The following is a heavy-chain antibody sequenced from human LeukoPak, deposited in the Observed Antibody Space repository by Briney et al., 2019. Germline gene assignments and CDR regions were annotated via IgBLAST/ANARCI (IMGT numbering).Heavy chain of an antibody. CDR3: ARGEFYSNYDGYFDY. D-gene: IGHD4-11*01. J-gene: IGHJ4*02. V-gene: IGHV3-48*03. CDR1: GFTFSSYE. Sequence: GGSLRLSCAASGFTFSSYEMNWVRQAPGKGLDWVSYTISRDNAKNSLYLQMNSLRAEDTAVYYCARGEFYSNYDGYFDYWGQGTLVTVSS.